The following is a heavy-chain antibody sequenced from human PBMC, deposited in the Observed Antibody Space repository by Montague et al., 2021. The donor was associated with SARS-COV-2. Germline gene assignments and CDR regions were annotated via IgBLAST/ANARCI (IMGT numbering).Heavy chain of an antibody. CDR1: GVSISSAHYC. CDR3: ARHKVWSVAPYYFDY. D-gene: IGHD1-1*01. CDR2: IFYDGTS. Sequence: SETLSLTCTVSGVSISSAHYCWGWVRQTPGKGLEWIGNIFYDGTSRSNPSLNSRVTIPVDTSKSQLSLRLSAVTAADTAVDFCARHKVWSVAPYYFDYWGKGTVVTVSS. V-gene: IGHV4-39*01. J-gene: IGHJ4*02.